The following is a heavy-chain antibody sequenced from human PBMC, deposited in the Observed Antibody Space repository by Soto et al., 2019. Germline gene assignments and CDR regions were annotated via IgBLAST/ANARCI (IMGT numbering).Heavy chain of an antibody. Sequence: GASLKVSCKSSGYPFTSYDINWVRQATGQGLEWMGWMNPNSGNTGYAQKFQGRVTMTRNTSISTAYMELSSLRSEDTAVYYCARGDFWCGYYTRHEYYFDYWGQGTLVTVSS. CDR3: ARGDFWCGYYTRHEYYFDY. V-gene: IGHV1-8*01. CDR1: GYPFTSYD. CDR2: MNPNSGNT. J-gene: IGHJ4*02. D-gene: IGHD3-3*01.